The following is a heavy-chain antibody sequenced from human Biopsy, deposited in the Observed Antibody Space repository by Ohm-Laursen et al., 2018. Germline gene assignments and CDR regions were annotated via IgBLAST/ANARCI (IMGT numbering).Heavy chain of an antibody. D-gene: IGHD3-3*01. V-gene: IGHV1-69*04. CDR1: GYTFTNYG. CDR2: IVPILGHL. CDR3: AADADGYYTEFDY. J-gene: IGHJ4*02. Sequence: SVKVSCKASGYTFTNYGITWVRQAPGQGLEWVGRIVPILGHLNYAQRFQGRVSITADKSTTYVYMELSRLTSGVTAVYYCAADADGYYTEFDYWGPGTLVTVSS.